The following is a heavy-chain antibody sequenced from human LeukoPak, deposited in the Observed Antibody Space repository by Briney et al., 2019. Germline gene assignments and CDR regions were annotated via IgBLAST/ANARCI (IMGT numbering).Heavy chain of an antibody. Sequence: GESLKISCKGSGYSFTSDWIAWVRQMPGKGLEWVGFIYPGDSDTRYSPSFQGQVTISADKSISTAYLQWSSLKTSDTAMYYCARQKGSMVISPFDYWGLGTLVTVSS. CDR1: GYSFTSDW. CDR2: IYPGDSDT. V-gene: IGHV5-51*01. D-gene: IGHD3-10*01. CDR3: ARQKGSMVISPFDY. J-gene: IGHJ4*02.